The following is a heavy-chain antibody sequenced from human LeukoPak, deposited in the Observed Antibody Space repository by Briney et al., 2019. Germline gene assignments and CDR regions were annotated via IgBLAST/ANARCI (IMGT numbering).Heavy chain of an antibody. J-gene: IGHJ4*02. CDR1: GGTFSSYA. Sequence: SGMVSCKASGGTFSSYAISWVRQAPGQGLEWMGGIIPNLGTANYAKKFQGRVTITADESTSTAYMELSSLRSEDTAVYYCASRGRSYYYDSSGFGYWGQGTLVTVS. CDR3: ASRGRSYYYDSSGFGY. CDR2: IIPNLGTA. V-gene: IGHV1-69*01. D-gene: IGHD3-22*01.